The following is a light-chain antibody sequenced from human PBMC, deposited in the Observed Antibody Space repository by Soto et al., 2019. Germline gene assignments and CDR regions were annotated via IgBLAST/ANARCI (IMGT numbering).Light chain of an antibody. Sequence: VVTQEPSLTVSPGGTVTLTCGSGTGAVTSGHWLYWFQRKPGQAPSTLIYDTTNKQSWTPARFSGSLLGGKAALTLSGAQPEDEADYYCLLSHGHARVFGGGTKLTVL. CDR1: TGAVTSGHW. V-gene: IGLV7-46*01. CDR2: DTT. J-gene: IGLJ3*02. CDR3: LLSHGHARV.